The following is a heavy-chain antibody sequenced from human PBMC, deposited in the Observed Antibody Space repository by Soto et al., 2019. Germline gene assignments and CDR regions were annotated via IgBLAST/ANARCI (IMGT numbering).Heavy chain of an antibody. Sequence: QVQVVESGGGVVQPGRSLRLSWVASGFTFSNVGMHWVRQAPGKGLEWVAVIWNDGKNKYYADSAKGRVTVSRDNSKNTLYLQMNSLTAEDTAVYYCARDPGQDEAMDYWGQGTLVTVSS. CDR3: ARDPGQDEAMDY. V-gene: IGHV3-33*01. CDR1: GFTFSNVG. CDR2: IWNDGKNK. J-gene: IGHJ4*02.